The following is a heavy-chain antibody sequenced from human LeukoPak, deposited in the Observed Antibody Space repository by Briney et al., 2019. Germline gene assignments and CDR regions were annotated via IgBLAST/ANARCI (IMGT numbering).Heavy chain of an antibody. J-gene: IGHJ6*03. CDR2: TNWNGGST. Sequence: AGGSLRLSCAASGFTFDDYGMSWVRQAPGKGLEWVSGTNWNGGSTGYADSVKGRFTISRDNAKNSLYLQMNSLRAEDTALYYCARDTKGYMDVWGKGTTVTVSS. V-gene: IGHV3-20*04. CDR3: ARDTKGYMDV. D-gene: IGHD2-2*01. CDR1: GFTFDDYG.